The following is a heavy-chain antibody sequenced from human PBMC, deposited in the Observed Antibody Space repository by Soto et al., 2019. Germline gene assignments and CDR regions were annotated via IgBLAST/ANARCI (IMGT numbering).Heavy chain of an antibody. CDR2: IIPIFGTA. J-gene: IGHJ6*02. D-gene: IGHD4-4*01. Sequence: ASVKVSCKASGGTFSSYAISWVRQAPGQGLEWMGGIIPIFGTANYAQKFQGRVTITADESTSTAYMELSSLRSEDTAVYYCASCSHLQNDYYYYGMDVWGQGTTVTVSS. CDR1: GGTFSSYA. V-gene: IGHV1-69*13. CDR3: ASCSHLQNDYYYYGMDV.